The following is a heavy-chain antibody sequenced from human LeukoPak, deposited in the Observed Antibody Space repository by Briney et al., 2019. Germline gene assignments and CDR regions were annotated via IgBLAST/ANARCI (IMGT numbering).Heavy chain of an antibody. CDR1: GFTFRNYA. J-gene: IGHJ4*02. CDR3: AKYDNGGIDY. Sequence: PGGSLRLSCAASGFTFRNYAMSWVRQAPGKGLEWISAIRGSGSDTFYADSVKGRFTVARDNSKNTVYLQMNSLRADDTAVYYCAKYDNGGIDYWGQGTLVTVSS. CDR2: IRGSGSDT. V-gene: IGHV3-23*01. D-gene: IGHD4-23*01.